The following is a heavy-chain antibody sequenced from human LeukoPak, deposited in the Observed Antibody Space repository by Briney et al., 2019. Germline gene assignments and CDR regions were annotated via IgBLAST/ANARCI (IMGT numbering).Heavy chain of an antibody. CDR1: GYTFTGYY. V-gene: IGHV1-2*02. D-gene: IGHD3-10*01. Sequence: GASVKVSCKASGYTFTGYYMHWVRQAPGQGLEWMGWINPNSGGTNYAQKFQGRVTMTRDTSISTAYMELSRLRSDDTAVYYCASSPWGFGELTPYYYYMDVWGKGTTVTVSS. CDR2: INPNSGGT. CDR3: ASSPWGFGELTPYYYYMDV. J-gene: IGHJ6*03.